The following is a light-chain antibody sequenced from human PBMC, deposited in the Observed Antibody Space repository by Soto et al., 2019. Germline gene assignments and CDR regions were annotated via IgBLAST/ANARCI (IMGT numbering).Light chain of an antibody. CDR3: PQYGSSPWT. Sequence: EIVLTQSPGTLSLSPGERATLSCRASQSVSSSYLAWYQQKPGQAPRLLIYGASSRATGIPDRFSGSGSGTDFTLTISRLEPEDFAVYYCPQYGSSPWTFVQGTKLDI. CDR1: QSVSSSY. CDR2: GAS. J-gene: IGKJ1*01. V-gene: IGKV3-20*01.